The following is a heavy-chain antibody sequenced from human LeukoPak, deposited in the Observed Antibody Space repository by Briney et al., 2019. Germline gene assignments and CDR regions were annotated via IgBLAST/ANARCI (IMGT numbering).Heavy chain of an antibody. V-gene: IGHV1-69*01. J-gene: IGHJ6*03. CDR3: ARDEYCSSTSCYGPARFRYYYYMDV. D-gene: IGHD2-2*01. CDR2: IIPIFGTA. CDR1: GGTFSSYA. Sequence: SVKVSCKASGGTFSSYAISWVRQAPGQGLEWMGGIIPIFGTANYAQKFQGRVTITADESTSTAYMELSSLRSEDTAVYYCARDEYCSSTSCYGPARFRYYYYMDVWGKGTTVTVSS.